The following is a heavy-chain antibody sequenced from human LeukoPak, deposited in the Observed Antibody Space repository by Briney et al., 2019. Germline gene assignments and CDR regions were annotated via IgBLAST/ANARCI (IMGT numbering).Heavy chain of an antibody. V-gene: IGHV3-11*06. D-gene: IGHD5-12*01. CDR3: ARDGGYSGYDFDY. J-gene: IGHJ4*02. CDR2: ISSSSSYT. CDR1: GFTSSDYY. Sequence: GGSLRLSCAASGFTSSDYYMSWIRQAPGKGLEWVSYISSSSSYTNYADFVKGRFTISRDNAKNSLYLQMNSLRAEDTAVYYCARDGGYSGYDFDYWGQGTLVTVSS.